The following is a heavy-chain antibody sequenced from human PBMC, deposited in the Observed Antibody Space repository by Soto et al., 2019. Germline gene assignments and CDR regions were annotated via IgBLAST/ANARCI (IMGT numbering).Heavy chain of an antibody. J-gene: IGHJ4*02. CDR3: ARVTMDYFDY. CDR1: GGSFSGYY. CDR2: INHSGST. V-gene: IGHV4-34*01. Sequence: PSETLSLTCAVYGGSFSGYYWSWIRQPPGKGLEWIGEINHSGSTNYNPSLKSRVTISVDTSKNQFSLKLSSVTAADTAVYYCARVTMDYFDYWGQGNLVTVSS. D-gene: IGHD2-8*01.